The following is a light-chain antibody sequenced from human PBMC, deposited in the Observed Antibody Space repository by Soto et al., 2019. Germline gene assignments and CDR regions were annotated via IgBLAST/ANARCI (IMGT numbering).Light chain of an antibody. J-gene: IGKJ4*01. Sequence: DIQMTQSPSSVSASVGDRVTITCRASQGIGTWLAWYQQKPGKAPNLLISVASILQSGVPSRFSGSGSGTDFTLTISSLQPEDFASYYCQQTDSFPFTFGGGTKVEIK. V-gene: IGKV1-12*02. CDR2: VAS. CDR3: QQTDSFPFT. CDR1: QGIGTW.